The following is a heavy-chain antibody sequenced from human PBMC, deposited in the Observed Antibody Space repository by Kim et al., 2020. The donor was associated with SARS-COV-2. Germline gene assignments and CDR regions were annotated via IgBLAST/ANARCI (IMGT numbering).Heavy chain of an antibody. J-gene: IGHJ4*02. V-gene: IGHV1-69*13. Sequence: SVKVSCKASGDTFSSYAISWVRQAPGQGLEWMGGIIPNFGKTNYAQKFQGRVTITADASMSTAYMELSSLRSEDTAVYYCARAYGDADYSGQGTLVYVS. CDR3: ARAYGDADY. CDR1: GDTFSSYA. D-gene: IGHD4-17*01. CDR2: IIPNFGKT.